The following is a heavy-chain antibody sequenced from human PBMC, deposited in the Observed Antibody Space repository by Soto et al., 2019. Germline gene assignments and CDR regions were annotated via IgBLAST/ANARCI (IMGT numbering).Heavy chain of an antibody. CDR1: GYSISTGYY. V-gene: IGHV4-38-2*02. J-gene: IGHJ1*01. CDR3: ARESGENWTYEAH. Sequence: SETLSLTCTVSGYSISTGYYWAWVRQSPGKGPEWIGSVYRSGAAYYSPTLKSRVTISVDPSKNQFSLHLKSVTAADPALYYCARESGENWTYEAHWGQGTLVT. CDR2: VYRSGAA. D-gene: IGHD1-7*01.